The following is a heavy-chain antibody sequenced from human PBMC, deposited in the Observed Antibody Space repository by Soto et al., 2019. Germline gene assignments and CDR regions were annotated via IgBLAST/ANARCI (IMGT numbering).Heavy chain of an antibody. J-gene: IGHJ4*02. V-gene: IGHV3-15*01. CDR2: IKSKTDGGTT. D-gene: IGHD3-10*01. Sequence: EVQLVESGGGLVKPGGSLRLSCAASGFTFSNAWMSWVRQAPGKGLEWVGRIKSKTDGGTTDYAAPVKGRFTISRDDSKNTLYLQMNSLKTEDTAVYYCTTTYGSESLTYDYWGQGTLVTVSS. CDR3: TTTYGSESLTYDY. CDR1: GFTFSNAW.